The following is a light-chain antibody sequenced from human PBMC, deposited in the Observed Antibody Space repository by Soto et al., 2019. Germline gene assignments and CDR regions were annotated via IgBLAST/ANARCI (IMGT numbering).Light chain of an antibody. V-gene: IGKV3-20*01. CDR3: QQYASVPLT. CDR1: QSVSNRF. CDR2: GAS. Sequence: EIVLTQSPGTLSLSPGESATLSCRASQSVSNRFLAWYQQKPGQAPRLLIFGASGRATGIPGRFSGSGSGTDFSLTISRLEPEDFAVYYCQQYASVPLTFGGGTNVEIK. J-gene: IGKJ4*01.